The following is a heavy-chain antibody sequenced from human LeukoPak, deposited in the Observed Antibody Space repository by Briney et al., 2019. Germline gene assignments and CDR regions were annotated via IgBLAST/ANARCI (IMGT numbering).Heavy chain of an antibody. D-gene: IGHD3-16*01. Sequence: SSETLSLTCTVSGGSISSYYWSWIRQPPGKGLECIGYIYYNGSPNYNPSLKSRVTISVDTSKNQFSLKLTSVTAADTAVYYCAGEGRRGLGVDYWGQGTLVTVSS. J-gene: IGHJ4*02. CDR3: AGEGRRGLGVDY. CDR1: GGSISSYY. CDR2: IYYNGSP. V-gene: IGHV4-59*01.